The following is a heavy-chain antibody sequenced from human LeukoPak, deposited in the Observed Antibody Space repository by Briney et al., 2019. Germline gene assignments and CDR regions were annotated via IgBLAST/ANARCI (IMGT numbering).Heavy chain of an antibody. CDR3: ARHGQEGAMVNALYYFDY. CDR1: GGSVSSGSYY. D-gene: IGHD5-18*01. V-gene: IGHV4-61*01. Sequence: PSETLSLTCTVSGGSVSSGSYYWSWIRQPPGKGVEWIGYISHSGSTNCNPSLKSRVTILVDTSKNQFSLKLTSVTAADAAVYYCARHGQEGAMVNALYYFDYWGQGTLVTVSS. CDR2: ISHSGST. J-gene: IGHJ4*02.